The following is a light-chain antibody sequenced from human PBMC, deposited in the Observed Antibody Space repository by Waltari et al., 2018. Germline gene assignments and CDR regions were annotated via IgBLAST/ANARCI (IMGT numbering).Light chain of an antibody. CDR2: WAS. CDR1: QSLNNW. J-gene: IGKJ1*01. V-gene: IGKV1-5*03. CDR3: QQYNRWPRT. Sequence: DIQMTQSPSTLSACVGDRVTITCRASQSLNNWLAWYQQKPGEAPKLLIYWASSLQSGVPSRFSGSASGTEFTLTISNLQPDDFAIYYCQQYNRWPRTFGQGTKVEI.